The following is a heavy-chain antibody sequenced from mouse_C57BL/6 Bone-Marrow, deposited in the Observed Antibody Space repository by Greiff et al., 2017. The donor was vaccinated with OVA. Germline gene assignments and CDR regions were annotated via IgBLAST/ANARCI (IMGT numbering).Heavy chain of an antibody. J-gene: IGHJ2*01. D-gene: IGHD1-3*01. CDR1: GFTFSSYA. CDR3: ARDKSNYFDY. Sequence: EVQLMESGGGLVKPGGSLKLSCAASGFTFSSYAMSWVRQTPEKRLEWVATISDGGSYTYYPDNVKGRFTISRDNAKNNLYLQMSHLKSEDTAMYYCARDKSNYFDYWGQGTTLTVSS. CDR2: ISDGGSYT. V-gene: IGHV5-4*01.